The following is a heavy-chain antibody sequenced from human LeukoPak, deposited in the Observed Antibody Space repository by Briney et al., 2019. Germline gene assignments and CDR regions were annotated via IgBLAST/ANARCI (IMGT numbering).Heavy chain of an antibody. D-gene: IGHD3-22*01. CDR3: ASHHSSGYYNWFDP. CDR1: GFTVSSNE. Sequence: PGGSLRLSCAASGFTVSSNEMSWVRQAPGKGLEWVSSISGGSTYYADSRKGRFTISRDNSKNTLHLQMNSLRAEDTAVYYCASHHSSGYYNWFDPWGQGTLVTVSS. J-gene: IGHJ5*02. CDR2: ISGGST. V-gene: IGHV3-38-3*01.